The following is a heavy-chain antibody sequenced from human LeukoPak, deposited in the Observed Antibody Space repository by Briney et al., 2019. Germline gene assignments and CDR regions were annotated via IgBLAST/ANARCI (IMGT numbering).Heavy chain of an antibody. CDR1: GGSLSGYY. CDR2: IHHDGRT. CDR3: ARDVVPRDYGDTLNAYDP. V-gene: IGHV4-34*01. J-gene: IGHJ3*01. D-gene: IGHD4-17*01. Sequence: SESLSLTCAVSGGSLSGYYWSWIRQSPGKGLEWMGDIHHDGRTKYKSSFKSRITIFLVSSKNEVSLRLSPVTPADTALYFCARDVVPRDYGDTLNAYDPWGQGTMVTVS.